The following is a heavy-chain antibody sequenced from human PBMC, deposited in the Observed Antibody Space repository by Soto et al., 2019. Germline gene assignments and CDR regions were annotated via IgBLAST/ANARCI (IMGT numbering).Heavy chain of an antibody. CDR2: ISGSGGST. V-gene: IGHV3-23*01. D-gene: IGHD3-22*01. J-gene: IGHJ4*02. CDR3: AKDLPWYYDSSGYYIDY. CDR1: GFTFSSYA. Sequence: GGSLRLSCAASGFTFSSYAMSWVRQAPGKGLEWVSAISGSGGSTYYADSVKGRFTISRDNSKNTLYLQMNSLRAEDTAVYYCAKDLPWYYDSSGYYIDYWGQGTLVTVSS.